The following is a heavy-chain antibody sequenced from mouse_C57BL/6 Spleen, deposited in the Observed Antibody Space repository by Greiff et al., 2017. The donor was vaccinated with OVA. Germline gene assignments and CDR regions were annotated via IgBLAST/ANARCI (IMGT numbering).Heavy chain of an antibody. D-gene: IGHD2-3*01. CDR2: ISYDGSN. CDR3: ASALYDGYYDWFAY. Sequence: DVKLQESGPGLVKPSQSLSLTCSVTGYSITSGYYWNWIRQFPGNKLEWMGYISYDGSNNYNPSLKNRISITRDTSKNQFFLKLNSVTTEDTATYYCASALYDGYYDWFAYWGQGTLVTVSA. V-gene: IGHV3-6*01. J-gene: IGHJ3*01. CDR1: GYSITSGYY.